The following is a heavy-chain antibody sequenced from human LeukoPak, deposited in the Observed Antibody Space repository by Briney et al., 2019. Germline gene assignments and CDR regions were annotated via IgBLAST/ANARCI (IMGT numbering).Heavy chain of an antibody. D-gene: IGHD3-9*01. J-gene: IGHJ4*02. V-gene: IGHV1-24*01. Sequence: ASVKVSCKVSGYTLTKLSMHWVRQAPGKGLEWMGVFDPKDGETIYAQKFQGRVTMTEDTSTDTAYMELSSLRSEDTAAYYCATVPSPTGSMTYYFDYWGQGTLVTVSS. CDR1: GYTLTKLS. CDR2: FDPKDGET. CDR3: ATVPSPTGSMTYYFDY.